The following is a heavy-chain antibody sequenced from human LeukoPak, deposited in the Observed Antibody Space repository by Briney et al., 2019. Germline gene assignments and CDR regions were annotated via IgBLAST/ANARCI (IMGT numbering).Heavy chain of an antibody. D-gene: IGHD4-17*01. CDR2: ISSTSSYI. Sequence: GGSLRLSCAASGFTFTSYTMNWVRQAPGKGLEWVSSISSTSSYIYYTDSVKGRFTISRDNAKNSLYLQMNSLRAEDTAVYYCARDKGTSTVTDWGQGTLVTVSS. CDR3: ARDKGTSTVTD. V-gene: IGHV3-21*01. J-gene: IGHJ4*02. CDR1: GFTFTSYT.